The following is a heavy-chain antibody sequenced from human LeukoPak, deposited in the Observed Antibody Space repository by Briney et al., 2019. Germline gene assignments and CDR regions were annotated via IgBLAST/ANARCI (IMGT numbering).Heavy chain of an antibody. CDR2: MNPNSDNT. CDR1: GYTFTSYD. CDR3: ARDGLIYCSSTSCPPLKCDY. Sequence: ASVKVSCKASGYTFTSYDINWVRQATGQGLEWMGWMNPNSDNTGYAQKLQGRVTMTTDTSTSTAYMELRSLRSDDTAVYYCARDGLIYCSSTSCPPLKCDYWGQGTLVTVSS. J-gene: IGHJ4*02. V-gene: IGHV1-8*01. D-gene: IGHD2-2*01.